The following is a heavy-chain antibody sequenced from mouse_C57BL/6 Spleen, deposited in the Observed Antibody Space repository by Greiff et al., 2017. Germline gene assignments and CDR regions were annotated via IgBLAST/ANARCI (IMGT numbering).Heavy chain of an antibody. CDR3: ARGAYDYGGAMDY. CDR1: GFTFSDYY. V-gene: IGHV5-16*01. J-gene: IGHJ4*01. CDR2: INYDGSST. D-gene: IGHD2-4*01. Sequence: EVKLVESEGGLVQPGSSMKLSCTASGFTFSDYYMAWVRQVPEKGLEWVANINYDGSSTYYLDSLKSRFIISRDNAKNILSLQMSSLKSEDTATEYCARGAYDYGGAMDYWGQGTSVTVSS.